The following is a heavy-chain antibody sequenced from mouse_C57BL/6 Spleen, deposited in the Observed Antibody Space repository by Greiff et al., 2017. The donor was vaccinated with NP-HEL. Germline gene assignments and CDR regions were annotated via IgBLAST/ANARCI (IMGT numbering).Heavy chain of an antibody. D-gene: IGHD4-1*01. Sequence: EVKLVVSGGGLVQPGGSLSLSCAASGFTFTDYYMSWVRQPPGKALEWLGFISNKANGYTTEYSASVKGRFTISRDNSQSILYLRMNALEAEDSATYYCARSHWDYWGQGTTLTVSS. V-gene: IGHV7-3*01. CDR2: ISNKANGYTT. CDR3: ARSHWDY. CDR1: GFTFTDYY. J-gene: IGHJ2*01.